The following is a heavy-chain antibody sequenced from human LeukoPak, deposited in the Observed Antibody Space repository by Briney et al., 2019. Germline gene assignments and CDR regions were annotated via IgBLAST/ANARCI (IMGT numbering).Heavy chain of an antibody. CDR3: ARGGSSGYYHGMDV. J-gene: IGHJ6*02. CDR1: GSSISSYY. V-gene: IGHV4-59*01. D-gene: IGHD3-22*01. CDR2: IYYSGST. Sequence: SETLSLTCTVSGSSISSYYWSWIRQPPGKGLEWIGYIYYSGSTNYNPSLKSRVTISVDTSKNQFSLKLSSVTAADTAVYYCARGGSSGYYHGMDVWGQGTTVTVSS.